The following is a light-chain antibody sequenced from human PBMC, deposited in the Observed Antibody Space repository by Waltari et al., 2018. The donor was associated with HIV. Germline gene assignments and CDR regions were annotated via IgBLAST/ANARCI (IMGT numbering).Light chain of an antibody. CDR3: QQYNNWPRT. CDR2: GAS. V-gene: IGKV3-15*01. Sequence: ELVMTQSPATLSVSLGERVTLSCRASQNVITNLAWYQQKPGQAPRLLIYGASTRATDIPSRFSGGGSGTEFTLTIGSLQSEDSASYYCQQYNNWPRTFGQGTKVEVK. CDR1: QNVITN. J-gene: IGKJ1*01.